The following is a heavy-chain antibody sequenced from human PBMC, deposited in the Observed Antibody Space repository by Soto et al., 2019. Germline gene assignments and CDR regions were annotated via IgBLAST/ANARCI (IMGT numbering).Heavy chain of an antibody. D-gene: IGHD1-26*01. V-gene: IGHV4-39*01. CDR2: IYYTGTT. J-gene: IGHJ5*02. CDR3: ARHKNSEDWLDP. CDR1: GGSISSTSFH. Sequence: SETLSLTCTVSGGSISSTSFHWGWIRQPPGKGLEWIAIIYYTGTTYYNPSLKSRVAISVDTSRNQFSLKLTSVTAADTALYYCARHKNSEDWLDPWGQGALVTVSS.